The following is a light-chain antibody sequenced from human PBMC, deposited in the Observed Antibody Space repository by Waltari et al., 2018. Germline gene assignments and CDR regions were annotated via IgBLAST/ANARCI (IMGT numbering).Light chain of an antibody. CDR2: DSI. CDR3: SSYAPSSTV. CDR1: SSDIGGYDY. Sequence: QSALTQPASVSGSPGQSITISCTGTSSDIGGYDYVSWYQQHPGKAPKLMIYDSIKRPSGVSDRFSGSKSGNTASLTISGLQAEDEADYYCSSYAPSSTVFGGGTKLTVL. J-gene: IGLJ2*01. V-gene: IGLV2-14*03.